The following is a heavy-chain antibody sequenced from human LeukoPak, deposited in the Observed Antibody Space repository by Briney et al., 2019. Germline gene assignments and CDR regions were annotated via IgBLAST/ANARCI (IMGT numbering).Heavy chain of an antibody. CDR1: GFTFNSYA. Sequence: GGSLRLSCAASGFTFNSYAMHWVRQAPGKGLEWVAVISYDGSNKYYADSVKGRFTISRDNSKNTLYLQMNSQRAEDTAVYYCARDGESGQWLYYFDYWGQGTLVTVSS. V-gene: IGHV3-30*04. CDR3: ARDGESGQWLYYFDY. J-gene: IGHJ4*02. CDR2: ISYDGSNK. D-gene: IGHD6-19*01.